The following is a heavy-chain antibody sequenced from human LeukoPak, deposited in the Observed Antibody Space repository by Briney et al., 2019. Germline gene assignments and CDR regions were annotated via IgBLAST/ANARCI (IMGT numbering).Heavy chain of an antibody. Sequence: GGSLRLSCAASVFTFSSYSMNWVRQAPGKGLEWVSSISSSSSYIYYADSVKGRFTISRDNAKNSLYLKMNSLRAEDTAVYYCARDWSSSSSTSYHKRLDGDYWGQGTLVTVSS. CDR2: ISSSSSYI. V-gene: IGHV3-21*01. CDR1: VFTFSSYS. J-gene: IGHJ4*02. D-gene: IGHD6-6*01. CDR3: ARDWSSSSSTSYHKRLDGDY.